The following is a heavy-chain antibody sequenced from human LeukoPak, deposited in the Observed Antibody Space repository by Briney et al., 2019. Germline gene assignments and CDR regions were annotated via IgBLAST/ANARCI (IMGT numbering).Heavy chain of an antibody. V-gene: IGHV4-39*01. CDR1: GGSISSSSYY. CDR2: IYYSGST. J-gene: IGHJ4*02. Sequence: SETLPLTCTVSGGSISSSSYYWGWIRQPPGKGLEWIGSIYYSGSTYYNPSLKSRVTISVDTSKNQFSLKLSSVTAADTAVYYCARQTSDRDSGYDPYYFDYWGQGTLVTVSS. D-gene: IGHD5-12*01. CDR3: ARQTSDRDSGYDPYYFDY.